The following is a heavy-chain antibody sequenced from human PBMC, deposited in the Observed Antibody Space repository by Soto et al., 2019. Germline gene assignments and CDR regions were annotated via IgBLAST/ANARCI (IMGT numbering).Heavy chain of an antibody. J-gene: IGHJ4*02. CDR2: FDPEDGET. Sequence: GASVKVSFKVSGYTLTELSMHWGRQAPGKGREWMGGFDPEDGETIYAQKFQGRVTMTEDTSTDTAYMELSSLRSEDKAVYYCAYSSSWSNYFDYWGQGTLVTVSS. CDR1: GYTLTELS. CDR3: AYSSSWSNYFDY. V-gene: IGHV1-24*01. D-gene: IGHD6-13*01.